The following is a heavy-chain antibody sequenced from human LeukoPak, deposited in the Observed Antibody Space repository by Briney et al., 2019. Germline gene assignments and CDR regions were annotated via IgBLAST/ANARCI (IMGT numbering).Heavy chain of an antibody. J-gene: IGHJ4*02. CDR2: ISASGSAT. CDR1: GFIFSNYG. Sequence: GGSLRLSCAASGFIFSNYGMNWVRQAPGKGLEWVAAISASGSATSYADSVRGRFTISRDNSKSTTYLQMNSLRAEDTAVYYCAKWLGGWFLSSMYYFDYWGQGTLVTVSS. D-gene: IGHD3-10*01. V-gene: IGHV3-23*01. CDR3: AKWLGGWFLSSMYYFDY.